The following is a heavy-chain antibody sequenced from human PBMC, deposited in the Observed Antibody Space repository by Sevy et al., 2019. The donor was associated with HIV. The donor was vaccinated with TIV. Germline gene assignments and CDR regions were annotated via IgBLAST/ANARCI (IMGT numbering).Heavy chain of an antibody. D-gene: IGHD3-10*01. CDR3: AKFNGSGRSHYYYDGMDD. V-gene: IGHV3-30*18. CDR2: ISYDGSNK. CDR1: GFTFSSYG. Sequence: GGSLRLSCAASGFTFSSYGMHWVRQAPGKGLEWVAVISYDGSNKYYADSVKGRFTISRDNSKNTPYLQMNSLRAGDTAVYYCAKFNGSGRSHYYYDGMDDWGQGTTVTVSS. J-gene: IGHJ6*02.